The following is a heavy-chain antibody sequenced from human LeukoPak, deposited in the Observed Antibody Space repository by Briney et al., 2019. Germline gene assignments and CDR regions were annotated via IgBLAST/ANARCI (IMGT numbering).Heavy chain of an antibody. CDR2: ISAYNGNT. CDR3: ARNGFQPYMAFDY. D-gene: IGHD5-24*01. V-gene: IGHV1-18*01. CDR1: GYTFTSYG. Sequence: ASVKVSCKASGYTFTSYGISWVRQAPGQGLEWMGWISAYNGNTNYAQKLQGRVTMTTDTSTSTAHMELRSLRSDDTAVYYCARNGFQPYMAFDYWGQGTLVTVSS. J-gene: IGHJ4*02.